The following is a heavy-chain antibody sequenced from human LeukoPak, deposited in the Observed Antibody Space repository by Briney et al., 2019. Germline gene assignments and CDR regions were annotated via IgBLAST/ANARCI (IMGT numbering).Heavy chain of an antibody. J-gene: IGHJ5*02. CDR3: ARERGYNWFDP. D-gene: IGHD6-13*01. CDR2: IKYDGSDK. Sequence: GGSLRLSCAASGFTFSGFWMSWVRQAPTKGLEWVANIKYDGSDKHYVDSVKGRFTTSRDNAKNSLYLQMNSLRAEDTAVYYCARERGYNWFDPWGQGTLVTVSS. CDR1: GFTFSGFW. V-gene: IGHV3-7*01.